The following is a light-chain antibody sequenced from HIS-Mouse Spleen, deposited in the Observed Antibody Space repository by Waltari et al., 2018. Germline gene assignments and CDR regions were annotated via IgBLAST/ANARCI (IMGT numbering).Light chain of an antibody. J-gene: IGLJ2*01. CDR1: SSDVGGYNY. V-gene: IGLV2-14*03. CDR3: SSYTSSSFNVV. CDR2: DVS. Sequence: QYALTQSASVSGSPGQSITISCTVTSSDVGGYNYVSWYQQQPGKAPKLMIYDVSNRPSGVSNRFSGSKSGNTASLTISGLQAEDEADYYCSSYTSSSFNVVFGGGTKLTVL.